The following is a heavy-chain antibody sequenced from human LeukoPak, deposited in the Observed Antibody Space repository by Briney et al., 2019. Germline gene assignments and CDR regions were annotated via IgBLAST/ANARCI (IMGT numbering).Heavy chain of an antibody. CDR3: AREKAWGVDY. Sequence: GGSLRLSCAASGFTFSSYSMNWVRQAPGKGLEWVSYISSSSSTIYYADSVKGRFTISRDNAKNSLYLQMNSLRAEDTAVCYCAREKAWGVDYWGQGTLVTVSS. CDR1: GFTFSSYS. V-gene: IGHV3-48*01. J-gene: IGHJ4*02. D-gene: IGHD7-27*01. CDR2: ISSSSSTI.